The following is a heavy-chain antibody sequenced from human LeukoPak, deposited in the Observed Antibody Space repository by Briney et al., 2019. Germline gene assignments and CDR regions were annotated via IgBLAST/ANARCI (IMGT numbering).Heavy chain of an antibody. CDR1: GFSFSSHG. D-gene: IGHD2-2*01. CDR2: IIGGAGST. V-gene: IGHV3-23*01. Sequence: GGSLRLSCAASGFSFSSHGMSWVRQAPGKGLEWVSGIIGGAGSTYYADSVKGRFTISGDNSKNTLFLQMNSLRAEDTAVYYCAHGAMYQLDYWGQGTLVTVPS. CDR3: AHGAMYQLDY. J-gene: IGHJ4*02.